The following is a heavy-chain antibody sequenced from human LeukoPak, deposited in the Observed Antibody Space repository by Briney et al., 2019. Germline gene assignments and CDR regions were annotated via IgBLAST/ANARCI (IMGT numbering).Heavy chain of an antibody. V-gene: IGHV4-4*02. Sequence: SETLSLTCAVSGGSFSSSNRSWWVRPPPGKGLEWRGEIYHSGSTNYNPSLKSRVTISVDTSKNQFSLTLSSMTAADTAVYYCARGGSGSYPDAFDIWGQGTMVTVSS. D-gene: IGHD3-10*01. CDR1: GGSFSSSNR. J-gene: IGHJ3*02. CDR2: IYHSGST. CDR3: ARGGSGSYPDAFDI.